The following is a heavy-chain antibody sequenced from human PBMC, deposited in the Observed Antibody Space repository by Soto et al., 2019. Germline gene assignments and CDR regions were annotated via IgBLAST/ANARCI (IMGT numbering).Heavy chain of an antibody. J-gene: IGHJ4*02. CDR2: ISWNSGSI. CDR1: GFTFDDYA. V-gene: IGHV3-9*01. CDR3: AKARVYSSSWYHQLDY. D-gene: IGHD6-13*01. Sequence: GGSLRLSCAASGFTFDDYAMHWVRQAPGKGLEWVSGISWNSGSIGYADSVKGRFTISRDNAKNSLYLQMNSLRAEDTALYYCAKARVYSSSWYHQLDYWGQGTLVTVSS.